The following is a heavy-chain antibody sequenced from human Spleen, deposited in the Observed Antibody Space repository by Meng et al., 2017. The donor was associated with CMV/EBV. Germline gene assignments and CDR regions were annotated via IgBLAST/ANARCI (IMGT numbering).Heavy chain of an antibody. Sequence: GESLKISCAASGFTFSSYGMHWVRQAPGKGLEWVAFIRYDGSNKYYADSVKGRFTISRDNSKNTLYLQMNSLRAEDTAVYYCARGNYYGMDVWGQGTTVTVSS. V-gene: IGHV3-30*02. J-gene: IGHJ6*02. CDR2: IRYDGSNK. CDR3: ARGNYYGMDV. CDR1: GFTFSSYG.